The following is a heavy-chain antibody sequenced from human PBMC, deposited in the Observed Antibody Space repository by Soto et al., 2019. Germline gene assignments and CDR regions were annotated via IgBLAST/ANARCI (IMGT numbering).Heavy chain of an antibody. V-gene: IGHV4-34*01. CDR2: INHSGST. J-gene: IGHJ6*02. CDR1: GGSFSGYY. Sequence: PSETLSLTCAVYGGSFSGYYWSWIRQPPGKGLEWIGEINHSGSTNYNPSLKSRVTISVDTSKNQFSLKLSSVTAADAAVYYCARGLPDYYDTNYYYYYGMDVWGQGTTVTVSS. D-gene: IGHD3-22*01. CDR3: ARGLPDYYDTNYYYYYGMDV.